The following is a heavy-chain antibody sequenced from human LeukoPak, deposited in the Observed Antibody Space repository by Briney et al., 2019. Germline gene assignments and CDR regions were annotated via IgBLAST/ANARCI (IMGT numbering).Heavy chain of an antibody. V-gene: IGHV5-51*01. CDR3: ARLSGTYQAGAFDS. J-gene: IGHJ4*02. Sequence: GESLQISFKGSGYSFTSYWIGLVRPMPGKGLEGMGIIYPGDSDTRHSPSFQGQVTISADKSISTAYLQWSSLKASDTAMYYCARLSGTYQAGAFDSWGQGTLVTVSA. CDR1: GYSFTSYW. D-gene: IGHD1-26*01. CDR2: IYPGDSDT.